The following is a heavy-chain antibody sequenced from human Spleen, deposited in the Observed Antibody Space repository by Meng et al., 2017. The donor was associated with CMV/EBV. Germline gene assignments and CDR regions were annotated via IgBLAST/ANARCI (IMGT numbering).Heavy chain of an antibody. CDR1: GFTFTSYS. Sequence: GESLKISCAASGFTFTSYSINWVRQAPGKGLEWVSHISSSSSIIYYADSVKGRFTVSRDNAKNSLYLQMNSLRADDTAVYYCAKSWDDFWRGLFQHWGQGTLVTVSS. CDR2: ISSSSSII. V-gene: IGHV3-48*04. D-gene: IGHD3-3*01. J-gene: IGHJ1*01. CDR3: AKSWDDFWRGLFQH.